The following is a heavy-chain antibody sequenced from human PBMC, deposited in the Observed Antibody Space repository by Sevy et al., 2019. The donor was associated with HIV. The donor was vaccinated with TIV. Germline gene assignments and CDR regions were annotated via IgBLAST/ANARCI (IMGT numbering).Heavy chain of an antibody. V-gene: IGHV3-30-3*01. CDR3: ARDPHAVPHWGSFDS. CDR2: ISKEGTNK. J-gene: IGHJ4*02. CDR1: GFTFTRYA. Sequence: GGSLRLSCEASGFTFTRYAFHWVRQAPGKGLEWVAVISKEGTNKYYIDSVKGRFTISRDNSRNTLLLQMERLRAEDTAMYFCARDPHAVPHWGSFDSWGQGTLVTVSS. D-gene: IGHD3-16*01.